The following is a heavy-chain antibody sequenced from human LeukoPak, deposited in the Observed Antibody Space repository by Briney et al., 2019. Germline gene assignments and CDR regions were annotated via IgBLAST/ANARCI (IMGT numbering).Heavy chain of an antibody. CDR2: IKKDGSEK. Sequence: GSLRLSCAVSGFTFTNYWMSWVRQAPGKGLEWVANIKKDGSEKYYVDSVKGRFTISRDNAKNSVDLQMNSLRVEDTAVYYCARDVKGGNFDYWGQGTLVTASS. V-gene: IGHV3-7*01. J-gene: IGHJ4*02. CDR3: ARDVKGGNFDY. D-gene: IGHD3-16*01. CDR1: GFTFTNYW.